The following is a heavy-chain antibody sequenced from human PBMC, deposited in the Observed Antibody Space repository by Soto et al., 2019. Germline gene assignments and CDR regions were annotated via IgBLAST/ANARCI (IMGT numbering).Heavy chain of an antibody. CDR1: GGTFSIYA. J-gene: IGHJ6*02. D-gene: IGHD1-20*01. Sequence: SVKVSCKASGGTFSIYAMSCVLRAGLQWREGMGGIIPIFGTANYAQKFKGRVTMTADESTSTAYMELSSLRSEDTAVYYCAREEGITGCSYYYGMDVWGQGTTVTVAS. CDR3: AREEGITGCSYYYGMDV. V-gene: IGHV1-69*13. CDR2: IIPIFGTA.